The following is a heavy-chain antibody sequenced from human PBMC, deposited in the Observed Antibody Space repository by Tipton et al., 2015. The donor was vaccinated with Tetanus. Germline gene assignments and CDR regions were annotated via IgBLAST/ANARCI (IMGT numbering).Heavy chain of an antibody. J-gene: IGHJ5*02. CDR2: ISYDGRNK. CDR3: ATWGQLAHKWFDP. V-gene: IGHV3-30*04. D-gene: IGHD2-2*01. CDR1: GFTFSTYP. Sequence: SLRLSCAASGFTFSTYPMHWVRQAPGKGPEWVAVISYDGRNKYYTDSVKGRFTISRANSKNTLYLQMDSLRPEDTGVYYCATWGQLAHKWFDPWGQGTLVTVSS.